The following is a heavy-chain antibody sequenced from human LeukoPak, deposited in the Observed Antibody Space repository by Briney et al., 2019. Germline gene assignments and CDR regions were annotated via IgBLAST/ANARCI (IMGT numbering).Heavy chain of an antibody. CDR2: ISHDGSNK. V-gene: IGHV3-30*18. D-gene: IGHD6-19*01. CDR1: GFTFSSYG. Sequence: GGSLRLSCAASGFTFSSYGMHWVRQAPGKGLEGVAVISHDGSNKYYADSVKGRFTISRDNSKNTVYLQMNSLRTEDTAVYYCAKERTRVAGGWTWGQGTLVTVSS. J-gene: IGHJ5*02. CDR3: AKERTRVAGGWT.